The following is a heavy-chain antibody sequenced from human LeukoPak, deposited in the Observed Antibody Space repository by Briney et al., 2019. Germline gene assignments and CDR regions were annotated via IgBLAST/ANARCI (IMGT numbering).Heavy chain of an antibody. Sequence: ASVKVSCKASGYTYTSYDINWVRQATGQGLEWMGRMNPNSGNTGYAQKFQGRVTMTRNTSISTAYMELSSLRSEDTAVYYCARGLWFGESPFFDPWGQGTLVTVSS. CDR2: MNPNSGNT. V-gene: IGHV1-8*01. CDR3: ARGLWFGESPFFDP. CDR1: GYTYTSYD. D-gene: IGHD3-10*01. J-gene: IGHJ5*02.